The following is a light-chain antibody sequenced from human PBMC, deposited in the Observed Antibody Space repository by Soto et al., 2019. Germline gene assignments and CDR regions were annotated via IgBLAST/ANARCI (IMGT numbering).Light chain of an antibody. CDR3: QQYNNWPFS. CDR2: DAS. V-gene: IGKV3D-15*01. CDR1: PSVSNS. Sequence: PGERATLSCRASPSVSNSLAWYQHKPGQAPRLLIYDASKRASGIPARFSGSGSGTDFTLTISGLQSEDSAVYFCQQYNNWPFSFGQGTRLEIK. J-gene: IGKJ5*01.